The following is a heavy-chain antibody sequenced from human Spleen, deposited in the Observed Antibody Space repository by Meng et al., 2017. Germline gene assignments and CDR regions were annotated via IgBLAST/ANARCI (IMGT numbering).Heavy chain of an antibody. D-gene: IGHD4-17*01. CDR1: GYNFTNYA. CDR2: INTYTGNP. Sequence: VELLQSGSVLKEPWASVKVSCKASGYNFTNYAMNWVRQAPGQGLEWMGWINTYTGNPTYARGFTGRFVFSLDTSVTTAYLQISSLKAEDTAVYYWASGNGLDYGDYPFDHWGQGTLVT. CDR3: ASGNGLDYGDYPFDH. V-gene: IGHV7-4-1*02. J-gene: IGHJ4*02.